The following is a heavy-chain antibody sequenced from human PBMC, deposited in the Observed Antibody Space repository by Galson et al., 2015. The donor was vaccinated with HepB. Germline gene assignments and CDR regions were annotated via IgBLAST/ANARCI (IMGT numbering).Heavy chain of an antibody. D-gene: IGHD4-17*01. Sequence: SLRLSCAASGFTFSKYAMNWVRQAPGKGLEWVSSISGSATNTYYADSVNGRFTISRDNFKNTLYLQLNSLTVEDTAEYYCAKGPYGDYRGFDYWGQGTLVTVSS. CDR1: GFTFSKYA. CDR2: ISGSATNT. V-gene: IGHV3-23*01. CDR3: AKGPYGDYRGFDY. J-gene: IGHJ4*02.